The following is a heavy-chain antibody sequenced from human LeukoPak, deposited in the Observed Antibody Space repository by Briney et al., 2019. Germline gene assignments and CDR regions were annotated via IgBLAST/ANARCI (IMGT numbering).Heavy chain of an antibody. D-gene: IGHD6-13*01. CDR1: GGSFSGYY. V-gene: IGHV4-34*01. Sequence: SETLSLTCAVYGGSFSGYYWSWIRQPRGKGLEWIGEINHSGSTNYNPSLKSRVTISVDTSKNQFSLKLSSVTAADTAVYYCARVRSSWYESPFDYWGQGTLVTVSS. CDR2: INHSGST. J-gene: IGHJ4*02. CDR3: ARVRSSWYESPFDY.